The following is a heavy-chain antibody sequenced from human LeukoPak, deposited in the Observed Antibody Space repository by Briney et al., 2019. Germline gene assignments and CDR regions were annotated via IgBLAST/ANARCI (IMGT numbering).Heavy chain of an antibody. CDR1: GFTFSSYS. CDR3: ARGGGWHYFDY. V-gene: IGHV3-21*05. J-gene: IGHJ4*02. Sequence: GGSLRLSCTASGFTFSSYSMNWVRQAPGKGLEWVSYISSSSSYIYYADSVKGRFTISRDNAKNSLYLQMNSLRAEDTAVYYCARGGGWHYFDYWGQGTLVTVSS. D-gene: IGHD6-19*01. CDR2: ISSSSSYI.